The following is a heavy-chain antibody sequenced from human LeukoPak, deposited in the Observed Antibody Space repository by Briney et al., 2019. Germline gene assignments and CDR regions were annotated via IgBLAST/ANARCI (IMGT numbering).Heavy chain of an antibody. CDR1: GFTFSSYA. J-gene: IGHJ4*02. CDR2: ISGSGGST. Sequence: GGSLRLSCAASGFTFSSYAMSWVRQAPGKGLEWVSAISGSGGSTYYADSVKGRFTISKDNSKNALYLQMNSLRAEDTAVYYCAKDLPRSIAVAGEDYWGQGTLVTVSS. CDR3: AKDLPRSIAVAGEDY. V-gene: IGHV3-23*01. D-gene: IGHD6-19*01.